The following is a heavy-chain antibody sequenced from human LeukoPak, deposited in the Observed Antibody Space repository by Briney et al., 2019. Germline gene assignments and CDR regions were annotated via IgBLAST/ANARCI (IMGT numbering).Heavy chain of an antibody. D-gene: IGHD2-8*02. CDR3: AKEIYCTATTCQGNDAFHI. CDR1: GFHFSNFG. CDR2: IRYDGSTT. V-gene: IGHV3-30*02. J-gene: IGHJ3*02. Sequence: GGSLRLSCTGSGFHFSNFGMHWVRQAPGKELEWVTFIRYDGSTTYYADSVKGRFTISRDNSRNMVYLQMSSLKAEDTAVYYCAKEIYCTATTCQGNDAFHIWGQETVVTVSS.